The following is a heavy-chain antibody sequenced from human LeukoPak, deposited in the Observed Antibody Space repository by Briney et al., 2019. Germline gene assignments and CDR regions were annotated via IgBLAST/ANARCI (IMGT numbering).Heavy chain of an antibody. D-gene: IGHD5-18*01. Sequence: SETLSLTCTVSGYSISSGYYWGWIRQPPGKGLEWIGSIYHSGSTYYNPSLKSRVTISVDTSKNQFSLKLSSVTAADTAVYYCASSRGYSYGYGLDQWGQGTLVTVSS. CDR1: GYSISSGYY. V-gene: IGHV4-38-2*02. J-gene: IGHJ4*02. CDR3: ASSRGYSYGYGLDQ. CDR2: IYHSGST.